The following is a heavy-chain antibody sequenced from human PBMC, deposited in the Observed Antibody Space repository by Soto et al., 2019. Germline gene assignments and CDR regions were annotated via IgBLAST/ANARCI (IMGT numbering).Heavy chain of an antibody. CDR2: IQYSGYS. Sequence: QVQLQESGPGLVKPSETLSLTCTVSGGSITNYYCSWFRQPPGKGLEWIGYIQYSGYSAYNLSLRRRVTMSMDTSTIHFSLMLGSATAADTAVYYWARHGFGTLHGLVDVWGQGTTVIVSS. CDR1: GGSITNYY. D-gene: IGHD3-10*01. CDR3: ARHGFGTLHGLVDV. V-gene: IGHV4-59*08. J-gene: IGHJ6*02.